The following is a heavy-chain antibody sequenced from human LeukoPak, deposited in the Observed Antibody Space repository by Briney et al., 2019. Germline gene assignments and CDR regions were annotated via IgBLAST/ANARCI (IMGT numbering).Heavy chain of an antibody. Sequence: PGGSLRLSCAASGFTFGSYAMNWVRQAPGKGLEWVSTFSGSGGRTYYADSVKGRFTISRDNSKNTLYMQMNSLRVEDTAVYYCARVSDDAGDPDAFDMWGQGTMVTVSS. J-gene: IGHJ3*02. D-gene: IGHD3-10*01. CDR2: FSGSGGRT. CDR1: GFTFGSYA. CDR3: ARVSDDAGDPDAFDM. V-gene: IGHV3-23*01.